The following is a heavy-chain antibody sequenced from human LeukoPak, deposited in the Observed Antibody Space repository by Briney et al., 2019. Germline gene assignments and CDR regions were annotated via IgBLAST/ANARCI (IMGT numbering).Heavy chain of an antibody. V-gene: IGHV4-31*03. CDR1: GGSISSVGYY. Sequence: SETLSLTCTVSGGSISSVGYYWSWIRQHPGRGLEWIGYTYNSVGTYYNPSLKSRITISVDTSKNQFSLKLSSVTAADTAVYYCARVSSNYFDYWGQGTLVTVSS. CDR3: ARVSSNYFDY. CDR2: TYNSVGT. J-gene: IGHJ4*02.